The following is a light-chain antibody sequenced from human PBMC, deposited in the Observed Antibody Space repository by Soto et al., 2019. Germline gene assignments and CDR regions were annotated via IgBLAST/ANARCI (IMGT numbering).Light chain of an antibody. V-gene: IGLV2-14*01. CDR3: SSFTRDATLI. J-gene: IGLJ2*01. CDR2: EVV. CDR1: SRDIGTYKY. Sequence: QSALTQPASVSGSPGQSITISCNGSSRDIGTYKYVSWYQQRPDKAPRLMIYEVVNRPSGISDRFSGSKSGNTASLTISDLQPEDDADYYCSSFTRDATLIFGGGTKLTVL.